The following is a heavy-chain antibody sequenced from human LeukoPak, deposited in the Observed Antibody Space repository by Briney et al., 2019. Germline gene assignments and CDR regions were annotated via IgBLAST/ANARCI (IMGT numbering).Heavy chain of an antibody. V-gene: IGHV1-46*01. J-gene: IGHJ4*02. CDR3: ARGPDIAPPDY. CDR2: INPSGGST. D-gene: IGHD5-12*01. Sequence: VASVKVSCKASGYTFTSYGISWVRQAPGQGLEWMGIINPSGGSTSYAQKFQGRVTMTRDTSTSTVYMELSSLRSEDTAVYYCARGPDIAPPDYWGQGTLVTVSS. CDR1: GYTFTSYG.